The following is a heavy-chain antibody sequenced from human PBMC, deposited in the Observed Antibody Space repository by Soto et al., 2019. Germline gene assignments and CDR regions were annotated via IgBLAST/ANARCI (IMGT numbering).Heavy chain of an antibody. CDR1: GGSFTGDY. CDR3: ARGRTRNPQNWFDP. V-gene: IGHV4-34*01. CDR2: INHSGST. J-gene: IGHJ5*02. Sequence: PSETLPRTSAFFGGSFTGDYCSWMRQPPEKGLDWSGEINHSGSTDYNPSLRRRVTIAVETTKNQFSQPRSAATAAETPGHCSARGRTRNPQNWFDPWGQRTLVTVSS.